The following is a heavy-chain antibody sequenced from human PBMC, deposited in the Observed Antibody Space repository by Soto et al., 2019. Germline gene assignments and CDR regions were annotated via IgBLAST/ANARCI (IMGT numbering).Heavy chain of an antibody. CDR2: INPSSGET. V-gene: IGHV1-18*01. CDR1: GYTFSTYG. D-gene: IGHD6-13*01. CDR3: ARDWYPRFDP. Sequence: QIPLVQSGPEVKKPGASVKVSCKASGYTFSTYGITWVRQAPGQGLEWMGWINPSSGETNYAQNFQGRVTVTTDTSVTTAYLELRNLRSDDTAAYYCARDWYPRFDPWGQETLVTVSS. J-gene: IGHJ5*02.